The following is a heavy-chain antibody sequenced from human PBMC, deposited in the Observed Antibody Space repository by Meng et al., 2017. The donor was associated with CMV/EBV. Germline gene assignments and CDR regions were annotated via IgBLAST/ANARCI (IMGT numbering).Heavy chain of an antibody. CDR2: ISWNSGSI. Sequence: SLKISCAASGFTFDDYAMHWVRQAPGKGLEWVSGISWNSGSIGYADSVKGRFTISRDNAKNSLYLQMNSLRAEDTALYYCAKDLPYSYGYGMDVWGQGTTVTV. CDR3: AKDLPYSYGYGMDV. J-gene: IGHJ6*02. CDR1: GFTFDDYA. D-gene: IGHD5-18*01. V-gene: IGHV3-9*01.